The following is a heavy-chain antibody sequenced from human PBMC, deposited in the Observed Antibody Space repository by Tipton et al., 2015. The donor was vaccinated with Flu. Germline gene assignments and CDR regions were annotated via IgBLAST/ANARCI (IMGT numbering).Heavy chain of an antibody. CDR3: ARDHPPSITVLGEITDYFGMDV. Sequence: SLRLSCAASGFTFSDDYMSWIRQAPGNGLEWVSHISSSGSTINYADSVKGRFTISRDNAKNSLYLQMNSLRAEDTAVYYCARDHPPSITVLGEITDYFGMDVWGQGTTVTVSS. V-gene: IGHV3-11*01. CDR2: ISSSGSTI. CDR1: GFTFSDDY. D-gene: IGHD3-3*01. J-gene: IGHJ6*02.